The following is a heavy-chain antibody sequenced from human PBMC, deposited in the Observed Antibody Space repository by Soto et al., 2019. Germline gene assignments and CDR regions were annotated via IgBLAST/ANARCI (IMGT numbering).Heavy chain of an antibody. V-gene: IGHV1-2*02. D-gene: IGHD3-10*02. CDR1: GYTFTAYH. CDR2: INPKFGDT. Sequence: QVRLVQSGAEVKEPGDSVRVSCEASGYTFTAYHIHWVRQAPGQGLEWMGWINPKFGDTGYAQDFQGRVSMTSDMSISTVYMELSRLTSDDTAISYCARNLAYYYGRGSGNGHGVWGQGTTVTVFS. CDR3: ARNLAYYYGRGSGNGHGV. J-gene: IGHJ6*02.